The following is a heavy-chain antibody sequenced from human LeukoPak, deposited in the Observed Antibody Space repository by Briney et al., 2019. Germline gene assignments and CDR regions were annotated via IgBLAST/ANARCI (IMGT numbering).Heavy chain of an antibody. CDR1: GYSFTSYW. V-gene: IGHV5-51*01. CDR2: IYPGDSDT. J-gene: IGHJ6*03. D-gene: IGHD3-22*01. Sequence: GESLKISCKGSGYSFTSYWIGWVRQVPGKGLEWMGIIYPGDSDTRYSPSFQGQVTISADKSISTAYLQWSSLKASDTAMYYCARHTYYYDSSGYYYGTGYYYYYYMDVWGKGTTVTVSS. CDR3: ARHTYYYDSSGYYYGTGYYYYYYMDV.